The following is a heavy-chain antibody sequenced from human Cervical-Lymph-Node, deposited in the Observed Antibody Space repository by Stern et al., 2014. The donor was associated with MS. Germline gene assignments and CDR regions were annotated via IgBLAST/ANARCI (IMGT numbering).Heavy chain of an antibody. CDR2: IFPVFGTP. CDR1: GGTFSKFP. V-gene: IGHV1-69*01. J-gene: IGHJ5*02. CDR3: ALSSETSDRWYSLGYDL. Sequence: VQLVEYGAEVTKPGSSVKVCCKASGGTFSKFPSSWVRQAPGQGVERMGGIFPVFGTPTYAQEFRGRVTITADVSTSTVYMELSSLRSDDTAVYYCALSSETSDRWYSLGYDLWGQGTLVTVSS. D-gene: IGHD6-13*01.